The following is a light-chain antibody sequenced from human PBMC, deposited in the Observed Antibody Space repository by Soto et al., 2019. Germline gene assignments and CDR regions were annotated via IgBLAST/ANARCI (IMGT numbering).Light chain of an antibody. CDR2: DAS. CDR3: QQRSNWPPYT. J-gene: IGKJ2*01. Sequence: EIVLTQSPATLSLSPGERATLSCRASQSVSSYLAWYQQKPGRAPRLLIYDASNRATGIPARFSGSGSGTGFTLTISSLEPEDFAVYYCQQRSNWPPYTFGQGTKLEIK. V-gene: IGKV3-11*01. CDR1: QSVSSY.